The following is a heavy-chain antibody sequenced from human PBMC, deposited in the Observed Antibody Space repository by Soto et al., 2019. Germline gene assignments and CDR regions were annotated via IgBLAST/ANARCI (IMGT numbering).Heavy chain of an antibody. CDR1: GVSISDTSYY. Sequence: QRQLQESGPGLVKPSETLSLTCNVSGVSISDTSYYWGWIRQPPGKGLEWIGTIYFNGNTFYNPPLKSRLTISVDTSKNQFSLRLTSVTAADTAVYYCARQGSYWGQGTLVAVSS. CDR2: IYFNGNT. J-gene: IGHJ4*02. V-gene: IGHV4-39*01. CDR3: ARQGSY.